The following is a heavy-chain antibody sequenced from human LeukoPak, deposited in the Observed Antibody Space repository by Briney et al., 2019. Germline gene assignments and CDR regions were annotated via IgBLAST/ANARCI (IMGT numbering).Heavy chain of an antibody. Sequence: PSETLSLTCTVSGGSISSGGYYWRWIRQHPGKGLEWIGYIYYSGSTYYNPSLKSRVTISVDTSKNQFSLKLSSVTAADTAVYYCARGETVVVTAWYYFDYWGQGTLVTVSS. V-gene: IGHV4-31*03. CDR3: ARGETVVVTAWYYFDY. D-gene: IGHD2-21*02. CDR2: IYYSGST. CDR1: GGSISSGGYY. J-gene: IGHJ4*02.